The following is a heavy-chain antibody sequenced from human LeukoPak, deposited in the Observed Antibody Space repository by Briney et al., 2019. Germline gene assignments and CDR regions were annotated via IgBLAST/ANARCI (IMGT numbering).Heavy chain of an antibody. D-gene: IGHD1-26*01. CDR1: GFTFSSYA. CDR3: AKDLGRYRNNYFDY. Sequence: PGGSLRLSCAASGFTFSSYAMSWVRQAPEKGLEWVSTISGSGGGTYYAVSVKGRFTISRDDSKNTLYLQMNSLRAEDTAVCYCAKDLGRYRNNYFDYWGQGTLVTVSS. J-gene: IGHJ4*02. V-gene: IGHV3-23*01. CDR2: ISGSGGGT.